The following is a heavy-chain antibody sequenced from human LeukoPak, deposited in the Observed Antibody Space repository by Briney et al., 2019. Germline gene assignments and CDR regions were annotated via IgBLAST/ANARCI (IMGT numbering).Heavy chain of an antibody. J-gene: IGHJ6*03. D-gene: IGHD4-11*01. CDR1: GYTFTNYC. CDR2: INPSGGST. CDR3: ARAALTSVTAYYYYYYMDV. Sequence: ASVTVSCKASGYTFTNYCMHWVRQAPGQGLEWMGIINPSGGSTSYAQKFQDRVTMTRDTSTSTVYMELSSLRSEDTAVYYCARAALTSVTAYYYYYYMDVWGKGTTVTVSS. V-gene: IGHV1-46*01.